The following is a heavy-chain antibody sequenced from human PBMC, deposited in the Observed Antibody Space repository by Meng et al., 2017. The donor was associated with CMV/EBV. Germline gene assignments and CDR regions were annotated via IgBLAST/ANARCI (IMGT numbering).Heavy chain of an antibody. D-gene: IGHD5-18*01. CDR1: GGSISSSSYY. J-gene: IGHJ4*02. CDR2: IYYSGST. Sequence: SETLSLTCTVSGGSISSSSYYWGWLRQPPGKGLEWSGSIYYSGSTYYNPSLKSRVTISVDTSKNQFSLKLSSVTAADTAVYYCAGTPQRVQLWLELLVYWGQGTLVTVSS. CDR3: AGTPQRVQLWLELLVY. V-gene: IGHV4-39*07.